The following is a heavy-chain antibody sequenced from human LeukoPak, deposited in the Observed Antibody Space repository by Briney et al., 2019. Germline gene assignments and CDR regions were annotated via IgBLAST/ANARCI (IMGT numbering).Heavy chain of an antibody. CDR2: IIPILGIA. V-gene: IGHV1-69*04. J-gene: IGHJ4*02. D-gene: IGHD5-12*01. Sequence: LVKVSCKASGGTFSSYAISWVRQAPGQGLEWMGRIIPILGIANYAQKFQGRVTITADKSTSTAYMELSSLRSEDTAVYYCARDLRGYSGYDEGALDYWGQGTLVTV. CDR3: ARDLRGYSGYDEGALDY. CDR1: GGTFSSYA.